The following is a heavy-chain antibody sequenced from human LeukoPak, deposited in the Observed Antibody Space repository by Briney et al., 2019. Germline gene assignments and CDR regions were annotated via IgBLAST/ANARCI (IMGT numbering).Heavy chain of an antibody. D-gene: IGHD3-10*01. V-gene: IGHV4-59*01. CDR2: IYYSGST. J-gene: IGHJ6*03. CDR3: ARDPGPYYYYYYMDV. CDR1: GGSISSYY. Sequence: NPSETLSLTCTVSGGSISSYYWSWIRQPPGKGLEWIGYIYYSGSTNYNPSLKSRVTISVDTSKNQFSLKLSSVTAADTAVYCCARDPGPYYYYYYMDVWGKGTTVTVSS.